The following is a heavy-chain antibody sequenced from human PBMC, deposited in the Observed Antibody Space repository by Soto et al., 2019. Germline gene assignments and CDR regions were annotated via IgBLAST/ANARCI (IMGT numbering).Heavy chain of an antibody. CDR2: ISYDGSNK. Sequence: PGGSLRLSCAASGFTFSSYAMHWVRQAPGKGLEWVAVISYDGSNKYYADSVKGRFTISRDNSKNTLYLQMNSLRAEDTAVYYCARSDYLVGATKALDYWGQGTLVTAPQ. CDR1: GFTFSSYA. V-gene: IGHV3-30-3*01. D-gene: IGHD1-26*01. J-gene: IGHJ4*02. CDR3: ARSDYLVGATKALDY.